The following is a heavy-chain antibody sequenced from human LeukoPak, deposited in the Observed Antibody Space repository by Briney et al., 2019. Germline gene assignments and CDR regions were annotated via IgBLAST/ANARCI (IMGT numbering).Heavy chain of an antibody. V-gene: IGHV3-30-3*01. CDR3: ASDMSYSGYYIDY. CDR1: GFTFSSYA. D-gene: IGHD3-3*01. CDR2: ISYDGSNK. Sequence: GGSLRLSCAASGFTFSSYAMHWVRQAPGKGLEWVALISYDGSNKYYADSAKGRFTISRDNSKNTLFLQMNSLRAEDTAVYYCASDMSYSGYYIDYWGQGTLVTVSS. J-gene: IGHJ4*02.